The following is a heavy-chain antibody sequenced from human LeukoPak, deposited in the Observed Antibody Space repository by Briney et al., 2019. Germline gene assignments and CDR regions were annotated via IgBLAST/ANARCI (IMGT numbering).Heavy chain of an antibody. CDR2: INPNSGGT. J-gene: IGHJ4*02. Sequence: GASVKVSCKASGYTFAGYYMHWVRQAPGQGLEWMGWINPNSGGTNYAQKFQGRVTMTRDTSISTAYMELSRLRSDDTAVYYCAREDSSSWYVVSRWGQGTLVTVSS. CDR3: AREDSSSWYVVSR. CDR1: GYTFAGYY. V-gene: IGHV1-2*02. D-gene: IGHD6-13*01.